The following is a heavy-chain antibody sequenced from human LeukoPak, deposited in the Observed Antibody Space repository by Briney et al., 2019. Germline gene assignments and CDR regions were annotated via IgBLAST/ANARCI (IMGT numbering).Heavy chain of an antibody. CDR3: ARLGKGDYGDFLDRYAFDI. CDR2: TNPNSGGT. J-gene: IGHJ3*02. D-gene: IGHD4-17*01. V-gene: IGHV1-2*02. CDR1: GYTFTGYY. Sequence: ASVKVSCKASGYTFTGYYMHWVRQAPGQGLEWMGWTNPNSGGTNYAQKFQGRVTMTRDTSISTAYMELSRLRSDDTAVYYCARLGKGDYGDFLDRYAFDIWGQGTMVTVSS.